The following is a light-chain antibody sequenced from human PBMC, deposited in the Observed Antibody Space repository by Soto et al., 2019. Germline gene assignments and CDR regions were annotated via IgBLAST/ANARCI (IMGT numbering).Light chain of an antibody. V-gene: IGKV3-20*01. CDR1: QSVNGNY. J-gene: IGKJ2*01. Sequence: EIVLTQSPGTLSLSPGERATLSCRASQSVNGNYLTWYQQKPGQAPRLLIYGASTRATGTPDRFSGSGSGTDFPHTISRLEPEDFAVYYCQQYGSSFRYTFGQGTKLEI. CDR3: QQYGSSFRYT. CDR2: GAS.